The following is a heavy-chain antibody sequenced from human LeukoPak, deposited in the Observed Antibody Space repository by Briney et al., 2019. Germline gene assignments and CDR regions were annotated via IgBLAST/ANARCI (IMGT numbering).Heavy chain of an antibody. CDR3: ASSLTGYSSSWFLAY. CDR2: INHSGSP. D-gene: IGHD6-13*01. Sequence: SETLSLTCAVSGESHSRFYWSWIRQSPRRALEWIGEINHSGSPNYDPSLKSRVTISLDTSKNQFSLRVPSVTAADTAFYFCASSLTGYSSSWFLAYWGPGTLVTVSS. CDR1: GESHSRFY. J-gene: IGHJ4*02. V-gene: IGHV4-34*01.